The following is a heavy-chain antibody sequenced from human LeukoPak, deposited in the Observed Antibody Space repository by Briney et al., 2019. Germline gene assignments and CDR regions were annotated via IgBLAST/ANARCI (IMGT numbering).Heavy chain of an antibody. Sequence: GGSLRLSCAASGFTFSSYWMSWVRQAPGKGLEWVANIKQDGSEKYYVDSVKGRFTISRDNAKNSLYLQMNSLRAEDTAVYYCAREGWDSGSYYDYWGQGTLVTVSS. J-gene: IGHJ4*02. CDR3: AREGWDSGSYYDY. D-gene: IGHD1-26*01. CDR2: IKQDGSEK. V-gene: IGHV3-7*03. CDR1: GFTFSSYW.